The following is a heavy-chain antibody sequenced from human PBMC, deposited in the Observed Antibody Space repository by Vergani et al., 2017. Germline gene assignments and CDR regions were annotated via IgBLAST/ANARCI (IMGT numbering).Heavy chain of an antibody. CDR3: TRHGKYYYGSGTLENWFDP. D-gene: IGHD3-10*01. J-gene: IGHJ5*02. V-gene: IGHV1-58*01. CDR1: GFTFTSSA. CDR2: IVVGSGNT. Sequence: QLVQSGAEVKKPGSSVKVSCKASGFTFTSSAVQWVRQARGQRLEWIGWIVVGSGNTNYAQKFQERVTITRDMSTSTAYMELSSLRSEDTAVYYCTRHGKYYYGSGTLENWFDPWGQGTLVTVSS.